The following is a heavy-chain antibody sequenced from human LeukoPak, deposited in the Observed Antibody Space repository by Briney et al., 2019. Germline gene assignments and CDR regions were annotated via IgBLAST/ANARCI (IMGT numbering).Heavy chain of an antibody. J-gene: IGHJ4*02. V-gene: IGHV3-30*02. CDR3: AKDQDTAIVFDY. D-gene: IGHD5-18*01. CDR2: IRYDGSNK. Sequence: GGSLRLSCAASGFTFSSYGMHWVRQAPGKGLEWVAFIRYDGSNKYYADSVKGRFTISRDNSKNTLYLQMNSLRAEDTAVYYCAKDQDTAIVFDYWGQGTLVTVCS. CDR1: GFTFSSYG.